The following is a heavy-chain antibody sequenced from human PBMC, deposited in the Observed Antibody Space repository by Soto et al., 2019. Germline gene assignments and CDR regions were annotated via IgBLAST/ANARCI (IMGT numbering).Heavy chain of an antibody. D-gene: IGHD5-12*01. CDR3: ATTPLVYSGYVWFDP. J-gene: IGHJ5*02. CDR2: ISGSGSTI. V-gene: IGHV3-23*01. CDR1: GFTFSSYA. Sequence: GGSLRLSCAASGFTFSSYAMSWVRQAPGKGLEWVSAISGSGSTIYYAGSVKGRFTISRDNAKNSLYLQMNSLRAEDTAVYYCATTPLVYSGYVWFDPWGQGTLITVSS.